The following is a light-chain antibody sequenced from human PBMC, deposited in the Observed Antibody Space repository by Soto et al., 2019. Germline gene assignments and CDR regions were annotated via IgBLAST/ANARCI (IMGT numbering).Light chain of an antibody. CDR1: SSTIGSNT. CDR2: TNN. V-gene: IGLV1-44*01. CDR3: ATWDDSLNVV. J-gene: IGLJ2*01. Sequence: QSVLTQPPSASGTPGQRVTISCSGSSSTIGSNTVNWFQQLPGTAPKLLIYTNNERPSGVPDRFSGSKSGTSASLAISGLQSEDEAYYYCATWDDSLNVVFGGGTKVTVL.